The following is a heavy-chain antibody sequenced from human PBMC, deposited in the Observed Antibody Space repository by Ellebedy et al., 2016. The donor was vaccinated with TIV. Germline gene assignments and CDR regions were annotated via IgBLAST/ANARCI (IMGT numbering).Heavy chain of an antibody. Sequence: GESLKISCKGSGYTFTSFWIGWVRQMPGEGLEWMGIINPGDSDIRYSPSFQGQVTISADKSISTAYLQWSSLKASDTAIYYCARHKRGSFRSAFDIWGQGTMVTVSS. CDR3: ARHKRGSFRSAFDI. J-gene: IGHJ3*02. V-gene: IGHV5-51*01. CDR1: GYTFTSFW. D-gene: IGHD1-26*01. CDR2: INPGDSDI.